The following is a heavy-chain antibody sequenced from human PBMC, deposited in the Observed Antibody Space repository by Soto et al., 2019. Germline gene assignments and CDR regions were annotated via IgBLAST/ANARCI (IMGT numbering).Heavy chain of an antibody. Sequence: PGESLTISCDGSGYSFTTYWIGWVRQMPGKGLEWMGIIYPGDSDTRYSPSFQGQVTISADKSISTAYLQWGSLKASDTAMYYCARSLAPIDYWGQGTLVTVSS. J-gene: IGHJ4*02. V-gene: IGHV5-51*01. CDR3: ARSLAPIDY. D-gene: IGHD3-16*02. CDR1: GYSFTTYW. CDR2: IYPGDSDT.